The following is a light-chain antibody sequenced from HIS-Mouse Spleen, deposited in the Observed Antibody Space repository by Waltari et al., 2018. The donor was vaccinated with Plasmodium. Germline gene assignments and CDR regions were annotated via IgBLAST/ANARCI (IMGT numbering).Light chain of an antibody. V-gene: IGLV1-44*01. Sequence: QSVLTQPPSASGTPGPRVTISCSGSSSNIGSNTVNWYQQLPGTAPKLRIYSNKHRPDGVPDRLSGSKSGTSASLAISGLQAEDEADYYCAAWDDSLNGWVFGGGTKLSVL. J-gene: IGLJ3*02. CDR3: AAWDDSLNGWV. CDR1: SSNIGSNT. CDR2: SNK.